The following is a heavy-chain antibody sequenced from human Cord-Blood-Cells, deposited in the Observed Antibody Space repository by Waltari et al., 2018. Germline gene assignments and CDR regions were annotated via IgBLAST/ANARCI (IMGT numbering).Heavy chain of an antibody. J-gene: IGHJ2*01. CDR3: ARRVLIAAPYWYFDL. CDR2: INHSGST. CDR1: GGSFSGYY. D-gene: IGHD6-6*01. Sequence: QVQLQQWGAGLLKPSETLSLTCAVYGGSFSGYYWSWIRQPPGKGLEWSGEINHSGSTNYNPALKSRVTISVDTSKNQFSRKLSSVTAADTAVYYCARRVLIAAPYWYFDLWGRGTLVTVSS. V-gene: IGHV4-34*01.